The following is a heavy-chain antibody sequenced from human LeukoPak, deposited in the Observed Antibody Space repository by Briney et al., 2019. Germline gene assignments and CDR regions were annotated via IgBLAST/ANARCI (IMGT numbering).Heavy chain of an antibody. CDR3: ARDQYPAAAGLGGENWFDP. CDR2: ISYDGSNK. V-gene: IGHV3-30*04. CDR1: GFTFSSYA. Sequence: PGRSLRLSCAASGFTFSSYAMHWVRQAPGKGLEWVAVISYDGSNKYYADSVKGRFTISRDNSKNTLYLQMNSLRSDDTAVYYCARDQYPAAAGLGGENWFDPWGQGTLVTVSS. D-gene: IGHD6-13*01. J-gene: IGHJ5*02.